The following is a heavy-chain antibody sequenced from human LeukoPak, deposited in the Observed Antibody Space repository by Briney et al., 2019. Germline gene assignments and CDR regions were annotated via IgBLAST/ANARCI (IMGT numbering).Heavy chain of an antibody. CDR1: GGSISSSSYY. V-gene: IGHV4-39*01. Sequence: PSETLSLTCTVSGGSISSSSYYWGWIRQPPGKGLVWNGSIYYSGSTYYNPSLKSRVTISVDTSKNQFSLKLSSVTAADTAVYYCARHLEGSSGFIYYWGQGTLVTVSS. J-gene: IGHJ4*02. CDR3: ARHLEGSSGFIYY. CDR2: IYYSGST. D-gene: IGHD6-25*01.